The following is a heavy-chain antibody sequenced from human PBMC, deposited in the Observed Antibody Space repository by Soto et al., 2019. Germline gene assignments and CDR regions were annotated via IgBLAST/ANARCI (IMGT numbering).Heavy chain of an antibody. CDR3: AKGILSATIGPYAMDV. J-gene: IGHJ6*02. CDR1: GFAFSSYA. D-gene: IGHD3-16*01. CDR2: ISYDGNYI. V-gene: IGHV3-30*18. Sequence: PGGSLRLSCEASGFAFSSYAMHWVRQAPGKGLEWVGVISYDGNYIYYADSVKGRFTISRDNSKNILYVQVNSLRPEDTAVYYCAKGILSATIGPYAMDVWGQGTTVTVSS.